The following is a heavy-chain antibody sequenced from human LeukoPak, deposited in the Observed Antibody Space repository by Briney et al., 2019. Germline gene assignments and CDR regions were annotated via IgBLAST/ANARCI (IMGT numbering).Heavy chain of an antibody. V-gene: IGHV1-18*01. D-gene: IGHD6-13*01. CDR3: ARIAEQHLQYYFDC. CDR1: GFFFSSYG. Sequence: GASMKVSCKASGFFFSSYGFTWVRQAPGQGLEWMGWISAYDGNTNYAQKLQGRVTMATDSSTSTAYMELRSLRSDDSAVYFCARIAEQHLQYYFDCWGQGTLVTVSS. J-gene: IGHJ4*02. CDR2: ISAYDGNT.